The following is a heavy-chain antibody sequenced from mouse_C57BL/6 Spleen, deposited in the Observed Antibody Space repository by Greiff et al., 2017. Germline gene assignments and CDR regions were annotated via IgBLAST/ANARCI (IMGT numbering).Heavy chain of an antibody. CDR3: AREDSLLPPFAY. CDR1: GFTITDYY. V-gene: IGHV14-2*01. CDR2: IDPEDGDT. J-gene: IGHJ3*01. D-gene: IGHD6-1*01. Sequence: EVQLQQSGAELVKPGASVKLSCTASGFTITDYYMHWVKQRPEQGLEWIGRIDPEDGDTKYAPKFQGKATITADTSSNTAYLQLSSLTSEDTAVYYCAREDSLLPPFAYWGQGTLVTVSA.